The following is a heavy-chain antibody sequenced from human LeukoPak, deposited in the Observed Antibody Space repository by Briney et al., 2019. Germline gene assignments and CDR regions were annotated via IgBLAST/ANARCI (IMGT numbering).Heavy chain of an antibody. J-gene: IGHJ4*02. CDR3: ARDHHYSNYALDY. V-gene: IGHV1-2*02. Sequence: ASVKVSCKASGYTFTGYYMHWVRQAPGQGLEWVGWINPNSGGTNYAQKFQGRVTMTRDTSISTAYMELSRLRSDDTAVYYCARDHHYSNYALDYWGQGTLVTASS. CDR1: GYTFTGYY. CDR2: INPNSGGT. D-gene: IGHD4-11*01.